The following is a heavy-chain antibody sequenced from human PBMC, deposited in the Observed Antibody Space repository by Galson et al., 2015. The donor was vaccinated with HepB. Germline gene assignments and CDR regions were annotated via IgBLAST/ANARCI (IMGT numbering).Heavy chain of an antibody. CDR1: GYTFTSYY. CDR3: ARDTITIFGVPKYGMDV. V-gene: IGHV1-46*01. CDR2: INPSGGST. D-gene: IGHD3-3*01. J-gene: IGHJ6*02. Sequence: SVKVSCKASGYTFTSYYMHWVRQAPGQGLEWMGIINPSGGSTSYAQKFQGRVTMTRDTSTSTVYMELSSLRSGDTAVYYCARDTITIFGVPKYGMDVWGQGTTVTVSS.